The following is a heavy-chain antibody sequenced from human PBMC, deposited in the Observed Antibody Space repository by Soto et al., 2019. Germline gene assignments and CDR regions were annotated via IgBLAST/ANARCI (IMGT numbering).Heavy chain of an antibody. CDR1: GFTFSSYG. CDR3: SRDLTYYDVWRGYSRFGYYYYGMDV. Sequence: GGSLRLSCAASGFTFSSYGMHWVRQAQRKGLEWVAVIWYDGSNKYYADSVKGRFTISRDNSKNTQYLHMNSLRAEDTAGYYCSRDLTYYDVWRGYSRFGYYYYGMDVWGQGTTVTVAS. D-gene: IGHD3-3*01. V-gene: IGHV3-33*01. CDR2: IWYDGSNK. J-gene: IGHJ6*02.